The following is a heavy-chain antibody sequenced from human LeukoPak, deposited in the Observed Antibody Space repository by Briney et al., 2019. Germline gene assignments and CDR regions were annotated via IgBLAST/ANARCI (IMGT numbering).Heavy chain of an antibody. CDR3: VSGIGWLPDY. V-gene: IGHV3-7*03. CDR2: IKQDGREK. Sequence: PRGSLRLSCAASAGFTFSDYWMNWVRQAPGKGLEWVAIIKQDGREKLYVDSVKGRFTISRDNAKSSLYLQMNSLRAEDTAVYYCVSGIGWLPDYWGQGTLVTVSS. D-gene: IGHD6-19*01. J-gene: IGHJ4*02. CDR1: AGFTFSDYW.